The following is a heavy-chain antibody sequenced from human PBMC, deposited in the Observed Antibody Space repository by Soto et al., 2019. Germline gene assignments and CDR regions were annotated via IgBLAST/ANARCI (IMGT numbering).Heavy chain of an antibody. J-gene: IGHJ6*02. CDR3: AKAPDYYDSSGYYSAGYYYYGMDV. CDR1: GFTFSSYA. CDR2: ISGSGGST. V-gene: IGHV3-23*01. Sequence: GGSLRLSCAASGFTFSSYAMSWVRQAPGKGLEWVSAISGSGGSTYYTDSVKGRFTISRDNSKNTLYLQMNSLRAEDTAVYYCAKAPDYYDSSGYYSAGYYYYGMDVWGQGTTVTVSS. D-gene: IGHD3-22*01.